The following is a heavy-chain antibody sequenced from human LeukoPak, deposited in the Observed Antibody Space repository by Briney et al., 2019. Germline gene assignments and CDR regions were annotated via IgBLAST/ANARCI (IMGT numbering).Heavy chain of an antibody. V-gene: IGHV3-30*18. Sequence: PGGSLRLSCAASGFTFGSYGMHWVRQAPGKGLEWVAVMSFDGSHTYYADSVKGRFTISRDNSKNTLYLQMNSLRAEDTAVYYCAKERVDWRYFDYWGQGTLVTVSS. D-gene: IGHD3-9*01. CDR2: MSFDGSHT. J-gene: IGHJ4*02. CDR3: AKERVDWRYFDY. CDR1: GFTFGSYG.